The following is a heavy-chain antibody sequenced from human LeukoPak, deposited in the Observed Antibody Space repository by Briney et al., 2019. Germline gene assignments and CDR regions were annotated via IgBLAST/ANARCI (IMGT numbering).Heavy chain of an antibody. CDR2: INPSGGST. D-gene: IGHD6-19*01. CDR3: ARIAVAGLIYYYGMDV. J-gene: IGHJ6*02. Sequence: ASVKVSCKASGYTFTSYYMHWVRQAPGQGLEWMGIINPSGGSTSYARKFQGRVTMTRDTSTSTVYMELSSLRSEDTAVYYCARIAVAGLIYYYGMDVWGQGTTVTVSS. V-gene: IGHV1-46*01. CDR1: GYTFTSYY.